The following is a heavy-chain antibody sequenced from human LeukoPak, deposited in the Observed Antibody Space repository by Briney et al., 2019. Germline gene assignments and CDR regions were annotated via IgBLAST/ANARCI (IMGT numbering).Heavy chain of an antibody. V-gene: IGHV1-69*13. J-gene: IGHJ3*02. CDR1: GGTFNRYA. CDR2: IIPIIGTV. Sequence: VKVSCKASGGTFNRYAISWVRQAPGQGLEWMGGIIPIIGTVNYAQKLQGRVTITADESTSTAYMELSSLRSEDTAVYYCARQITMIEEGAFDIWGQGTMVTVSS. D-gene: IGHD3-22*01. CDR3: ARQITMIEEGAFDI.